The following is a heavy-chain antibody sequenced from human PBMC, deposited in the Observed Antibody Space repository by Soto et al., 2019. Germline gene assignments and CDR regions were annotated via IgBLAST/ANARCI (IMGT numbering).Heavy chain of an antibody. J-gene: IGHJ4*02. D-gene: IGHD3-3*01. V-gene: IGHV4-39*01. CDR2: FYYSGST. CDR3: ARLGAGTSSSRYYDFWSGYYSVIGY. Sequence: PSETLSLTCTVSCGSISSSSYYWGWIRQPPGKGLEWIGSFYYSGSTYYKPSLKSRVTISVDTSKNQFSLKLSSVTAADTAVYYCARLGAGTSSSRYYDFWSGYYSVIGYWGQGTLVTVSS. CDR1: CGSISSSSYY.